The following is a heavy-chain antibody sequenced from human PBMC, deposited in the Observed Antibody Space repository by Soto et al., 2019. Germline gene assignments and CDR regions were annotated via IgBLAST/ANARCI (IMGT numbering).Heavy chain of an antibody. D-gene: IGHD1-26*01. CDR3: ARDQSGTYSVDY. CDR1: GFTFRSHG. Sequence: QVQLVESGGGVVQPGRSLRLSCAASGFTFRSHGMHWVRQAPGKGLEWVAVISYDGSKKDCADSVKGRFTISRDNSKNTLHLQMNSLRAEDTAVYYCARDQSGTYSVDYWGQGALVTVSS. J-gene: IGHJ4*02. CDR2: ISYDGSKK. V-gene: IGHV3-30-3*01.